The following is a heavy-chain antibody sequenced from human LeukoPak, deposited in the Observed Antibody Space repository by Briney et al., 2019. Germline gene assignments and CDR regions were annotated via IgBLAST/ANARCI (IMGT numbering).Heavy chain of an antibody. CDR2: ISGSGGST. J-gene: IGHJ3*02. Sequence: GGSLRLSCAASGFTFSSYAMSWVRQAPGNGLEWVSAISGSGGSTYYADSVKGRFTISRDNSKNTLYLQMNSLRAEDTAVYYCAKDYGDYPFWGNAFDIWGQGTMVTVSS. V-gene: IGHV3-23*01. D-gene: IGHD4-17*01. CDR1: GFTFSSYA. CDR3: AKDYGDYPFWGNAFDI.